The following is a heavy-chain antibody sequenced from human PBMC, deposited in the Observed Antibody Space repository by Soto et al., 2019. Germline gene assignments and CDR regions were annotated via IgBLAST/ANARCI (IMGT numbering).Heavy chain of an antibody. Sequence: GGSLRLSCAASGFTFSNYWMSWVRQAPGKGLEWVANIKQDGSEKNYVDSVKGRFTISGDNAKNTLYLHVNSLRAEDTAVYYCVKVLARGVGVPRFYFDSWGQGALVTVSS. CDR3: VKVLARGVGVPRFYFDS. V-gene: IGHV3-7*01. J-gene: IGHJ4*02. CDR1: GFTFSNYW. D-gene: IGHD2-2*01. CDR2: IKQDGSEK.